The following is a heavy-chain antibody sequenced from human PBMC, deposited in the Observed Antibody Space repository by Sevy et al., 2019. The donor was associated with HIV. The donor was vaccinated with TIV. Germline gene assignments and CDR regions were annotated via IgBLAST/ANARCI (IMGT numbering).Heavy chain of an antibody. CDR3: ARGLAYYFDS. D-gene: IGHD4-17*01. CDR1: GDSISSYY. CDR2: LYYSGIT. V-gene: IGHV4-59*08. Sequence: SETLSLTCTLSGDSISSYYSTWVRQPPGKGLEWIGYLYYSGITNYNSSLKSRVTISIDTSKNQFSLKLSSVTAADTAVYYCARGLAYYFDSWGQGTLVTVSS. J-gene: IGHJ4*02.